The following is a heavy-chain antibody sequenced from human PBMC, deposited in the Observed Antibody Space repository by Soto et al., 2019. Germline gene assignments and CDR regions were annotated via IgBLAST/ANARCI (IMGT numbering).Heavy chain of an antibody. Sequence: SETLSLTCTVSGASISRGGSYWSWIRQHPGKGLEWIGYIYNSGSTYYNPSLKSRLTISPDTSNNQFSLKLSSVTAADTAVYHCARANYGGNYIDSWGQGTLVTVSS. CDR1: GASISRGGSY. CDR2: IYNSGST. J-gene: IGHJ4*02. CDR3: ARANYGGNYIDS. V-gene: IGHV4-31*03. D-gene: IGHD2-15*01.